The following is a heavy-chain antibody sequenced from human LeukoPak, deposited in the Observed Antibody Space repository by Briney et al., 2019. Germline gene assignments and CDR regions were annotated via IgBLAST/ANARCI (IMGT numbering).Heavy chain of an antibody. CDR3: ANSIDFDYGDYYFDY. Sequence: SETLSLTCAVSGGSFSDSYWSWIRQPPGKGLEWLGEINHSGRTNYNPSLKSRVTMSVDTSKNQFSLKLSSVTAADTAVYYCANSIDFDYGDYYFDYWGQGALVTISS. V-gene: IGHV4-34*01. J-gene: IGHJ4*02. CDR1: GGSFSDSY. D-gene: IGHD4-17*01. CDR2: INHSGRT.